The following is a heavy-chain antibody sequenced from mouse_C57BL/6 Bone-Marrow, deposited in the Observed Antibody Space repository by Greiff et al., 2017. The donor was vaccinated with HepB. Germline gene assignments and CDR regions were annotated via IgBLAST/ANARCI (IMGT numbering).Heavy chain of an antibody. CDR1: GYTFTSYG. Sequence: VQLVESGAELARPGASVKLSCKASGYTFTSYGISWVKQRTGQGLEWIGEIYPRSGNTYYNEKFKGKATLTADKSSSTAYMELRSLTSEDSAVYFCARGYYYGSSYYWGQGTTLTVSS. CDR2: IYPRSGNT. CDR3: ARGYYYGSSYY. V-gene: IGHV1-81*01. D-gene: IGHD1-1*01. J-gene: IGHJ2*01.